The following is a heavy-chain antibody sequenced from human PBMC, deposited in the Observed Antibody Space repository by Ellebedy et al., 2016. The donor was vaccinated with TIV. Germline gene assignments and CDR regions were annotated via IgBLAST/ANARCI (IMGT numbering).Heavy chain of an antibody. Sequence: GESLKISCAAPGFIFSSYGVHWVRQAPGKGLEWVAVISYDGSDKYYADSVRGRFTVSRDNSKTTLFVEMTSLRVEDTGVYYCARYGVGSGLDYWGQGTLVTVSS. V-gene: IGHV3-30*04. CDR1: GFIFSSYG. D-gene: IGHD6-19*01. CDR2: ISYDGSDK. J-gene: IGHJ4*02. CDR3: ARYGVGSGLDY.